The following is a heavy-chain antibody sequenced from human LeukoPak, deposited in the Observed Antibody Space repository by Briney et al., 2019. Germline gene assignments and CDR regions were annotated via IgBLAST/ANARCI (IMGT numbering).Heavy chain of an antibody. Sequence: SETLSLTCIVSGGSISSYYWSWIRQPPGKGLEWIGYTSYSGSTNNNPSLKGRVTISVDTSKNQFSLKLSPVTAADTAVYYCATTRFGAFDIWGQGTMVTVSS. CDR1: GGSISSYY. J-gene: IGHJ3*02. CDR3: ATTRFGAFDI. V-gene: IGHV4-59*08. D-gene: IGHD3-16*01. CDR2: TSYSGST.